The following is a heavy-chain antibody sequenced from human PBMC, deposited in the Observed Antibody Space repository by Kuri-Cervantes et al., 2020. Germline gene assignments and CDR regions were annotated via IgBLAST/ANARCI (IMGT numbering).Heavy chain of an antibody. V-gene: IGHV4-34*01. CDR1: GGAFRGYY. CDR3: ARGTAYNFWSGKYYFDN. D-gene: IGHD3-3*01. J-gene: IGHJ4*02. CDR2: INHSGST. Sequence: LSCAVYGGAFRGYYWNWIRQPPGKGLEWIGEINHSGSTNYNPSLKSRVTISAVTSRSQFSLKLGSVTAADTAVYYCARGTAYNFWSGKYYFDNWGQGTLVTVSS.